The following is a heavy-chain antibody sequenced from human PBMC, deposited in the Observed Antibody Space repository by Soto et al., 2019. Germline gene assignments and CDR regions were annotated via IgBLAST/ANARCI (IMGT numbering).Heavy chain of an antibody. V-gene: IGHV4-30-4*01. CDR2: IYYSGST. D-gene: IGHD3-3*01. CDR3: ARDRGKMGWSGYDAFDI. Sequence: SETLSLTCTVSGGSISSGDYYWSWIRQPPGKGLEWIGYIYYSGSTYYNPSLKSRVTISVDTSKNQFSLKLSSVTAADTAVYYCARDRGKMGWSGYDAFDIWGQGTMVTVSS. J-gene: IGHJ3*02. CDR1: GGSISSGDYY.